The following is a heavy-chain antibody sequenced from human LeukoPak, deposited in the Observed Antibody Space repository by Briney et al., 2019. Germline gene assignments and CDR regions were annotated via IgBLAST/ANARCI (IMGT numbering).Heavy chain of an antibody. D-gene: IGHD5-24*01. CDR2: INHSGST. CDR1: GGSFSGYY. Sequence: SETLSLTCAVYGGSFSGYYWSWIRQPPGKGLEWIGEINHSGSTNYNPSLKSRVTMSVDTSKNQFSLKLSSVTAADTAVYYCARDLFEEMATRSGFGYWGQGTLVTVSS. CDR3: ARDLFEEMATRSGFGY. J-gene: IGHJ4*02. V-gene: IGHV4-34*01.